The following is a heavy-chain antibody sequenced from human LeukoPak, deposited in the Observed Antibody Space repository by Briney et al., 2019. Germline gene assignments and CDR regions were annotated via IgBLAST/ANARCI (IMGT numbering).Heavy chain of an antibody. CDR2: ISAHNGNT. Sequence: ASVKVSCKASGYTFTSYGISWVRQAPGQGLEWMGWISAHNGNTNYAQKLQGRVTMTTDTSTSTAYMELRSLRSDDTAVYYCARTSMATIKQHFDYWGQGTLVTVSS. J-gene: IGHJ4*02. D-gene: IGHD5-24*01. CDR3: ARTSMATIKQHFDY. V-gene: IGHV1-18*01. CDR1: GYTFTSYG.